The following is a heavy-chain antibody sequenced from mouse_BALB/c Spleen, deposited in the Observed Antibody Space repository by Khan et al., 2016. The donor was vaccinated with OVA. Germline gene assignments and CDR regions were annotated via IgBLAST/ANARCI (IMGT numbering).Heavy chain of an antibody. J-gene: IGHJ2*01. CDR2: INSNGGST. Sequence: EVQLQESGGGLVQPGGSLKLSCAASGFTFSSYGMSWVRQTPDKRLELVATINSNGGSTYYPDSVKGRFTISRDNAKNTLYLQMRSLKSEDTAMYYCARMARTINWGQGTTLTVSS. CDR3: ARMARTIN. V-gene: IGHV5-6-3*01. CDR1: GFTFSSYG.